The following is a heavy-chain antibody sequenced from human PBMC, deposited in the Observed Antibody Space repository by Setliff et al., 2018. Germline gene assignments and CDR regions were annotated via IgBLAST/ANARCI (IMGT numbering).Heavy chain of an antibody. CDR1: GGPISSATYR. J-gene: IGHJ5*02. CDR3: ARYNSAAGSFDP. Sequence: SETLSLTCSVSGGPISSATYRWGWIRQPPGKGLEWIGNIFYNGDTNYNPSLKSRVAMSVDTSKNQFSLKVRSATAADTAVYYCARYNSAAGSFDPWGQGTLVTVSS. V-gene: IGHV4-39*07. CDR2: IFYNGDT. D-gene: IGHD1-20*01.